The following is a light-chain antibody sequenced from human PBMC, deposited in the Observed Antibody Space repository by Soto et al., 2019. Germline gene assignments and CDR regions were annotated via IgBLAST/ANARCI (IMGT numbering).Light chain of an antibody. CDR3: QQSYSTPSIT. J-gene: IGKJ5*01. CDR1: QSISSY. Sequence: IQMTHSPSSLCASVLYGVTSTCLASQSISSYLNWYQQKPGKAPKLLIYAAYSLQSGVPSRFSGSGSGTDFTLTISSLQPEDFATYYCQQSYSTPSITFGQATPLEI. V-gene: IGKV1-39*01. CDR2: AAY.